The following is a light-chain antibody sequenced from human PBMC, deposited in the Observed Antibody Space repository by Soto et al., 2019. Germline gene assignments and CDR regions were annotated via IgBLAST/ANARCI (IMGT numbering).Light chain of an antibody. V-gene: IGLV2-14*02. CDR1: SSDVGSYNL. CDR3: SSYAGSSNV. CDR2: EGN. Sequence: QSVLTQPASVSGSPGQSITISCTGTSSDVGSYNLVSWFQHHPGKAPKLMIYEGNKRPSGVSNRFSGSKSGNTASLTISGLQAEDEADYYCSSYAGSSNVFGTGTKVTV. J-gene: IGLJ1*01.